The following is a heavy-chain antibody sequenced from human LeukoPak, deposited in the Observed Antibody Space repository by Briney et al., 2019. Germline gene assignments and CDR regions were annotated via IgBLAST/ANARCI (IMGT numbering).Heavy chain of an antibody. V-gene: IGHV5-51*01. CDR1: GYSFTSYW. CDR3: ARSYSSGDYYYYGMDV. CDR2: IYPGDSDT. J-gene: IGHJ6*02. Sequence: GESLKISCKGSGYSFTSYWIGWVRQMPGKGLEWMGIIYPGDSDTRYSPSFLGQVTISADKSISTAYLQWSSLKASDTAMYYCARSYSSGDYYYYGMDVWGQGTTVTVSS. D-gene: IGHD6-19*01.